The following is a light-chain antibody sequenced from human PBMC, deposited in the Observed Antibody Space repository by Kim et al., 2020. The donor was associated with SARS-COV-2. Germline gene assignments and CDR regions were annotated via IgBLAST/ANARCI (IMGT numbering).Light chain of an antibody. CDR2: ATS. CDR3: QQRHSWPST. J-gene: IGKJ5*01. V-gene: IGKV3-11*01. Sequence: LSPGECAPPSCSARQNINNLLAWYLQKPVQPPRLLIYATSIRATGIPPRFSGSGSGTEFSLTISSLEPEDFAVYYCQQRHSWPSTFGQGTRLEIK. CDR1: QNINNL.